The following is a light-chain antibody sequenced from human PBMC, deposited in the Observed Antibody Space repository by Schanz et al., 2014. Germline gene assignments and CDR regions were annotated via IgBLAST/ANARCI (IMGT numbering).Light chain of an antibody. CDR2: AAS. Sequence: DIQMTQSPSTLSASVGDRVTITCRASQRISHWLAWYQQKPGKAPKLLIYAASTLQSGVPSRFRGSGSGTDFTLNINSLQPDDFANYYCQQTFNTPRTFGQGTKVEI. J-gene: IGKJ1*01. CDR1: QRISHW. CDR3: QQTFNTPRT. V-gene: IGKV1-39*01.